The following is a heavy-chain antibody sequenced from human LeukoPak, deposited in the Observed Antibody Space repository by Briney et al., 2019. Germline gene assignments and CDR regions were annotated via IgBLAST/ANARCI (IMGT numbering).Heavy chain of an antibody. CDR2: INTNTGNP. V-gene: IGHV7-4-1*02. Sequence: GASVKVSCKASGYSFNSHAMNWVRQAPGQGLEWMGWINTNTGNPTYAQGFTGRFVFSLDTSVSTAYLQIRSLQADDTAVYYCARHPGYGGRGTFDYWGQGTLVTVSS. CDR3: ARHPGYGGRGTFDY. J-gene: IGHJ4*02. CDR1: GYSFNSHA. D-gene: IGHD4-23*01.